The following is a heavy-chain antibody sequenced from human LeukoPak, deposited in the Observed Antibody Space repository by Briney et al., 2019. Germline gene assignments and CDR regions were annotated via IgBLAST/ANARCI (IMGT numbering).Heavy chain of an antibody. V-gene: IGHV3-23*01. J-gene: IGHJ5*02. CDR3: AKDLRNPGIAVAGGFQT. CDR1: GFTFSTHW. D-gene: IGHD6-19*01. CDR2: ISGSGGST. Sequence: QAGGSLRLSCAASGFTFSTHWMSWVRQAPGKGLEWVSAISGSGGSTYYADSVKGRFTISRDNSKNTLYLQMNSLRAEDTAVYYCAKDLRNPGIAVAGGFQTWGQGTLVTVSS.